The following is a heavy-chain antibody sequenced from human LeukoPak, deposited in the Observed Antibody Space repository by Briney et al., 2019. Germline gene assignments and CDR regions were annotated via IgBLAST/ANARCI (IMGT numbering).Heavy chain of an antibody. J-gene: IGHJ4*02. V-gene: IGHV3-66*01. Sequence: GGSLRLSCAASGFTVSTNYVSWVRQAPGKGLEFVSVIYSSGSTHYADSVKGRFTISRDNSKNTLFLQMNNLRVEDTAVYYCAREEGPLDYWGQGTLVTVSS. CDR3: AREEGPLDY. CDR2: IYSSGST. CDR1: GFTVSTNY.